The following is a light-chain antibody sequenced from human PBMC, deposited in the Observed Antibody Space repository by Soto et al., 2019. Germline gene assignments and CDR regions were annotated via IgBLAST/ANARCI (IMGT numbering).Light chain of an antibody. Sequence: DIQMTQSPSTLSASVGDRVTITCRASESMSNCLAWYQQKPGKAPKLLISGSSSLQSGVPPRYSGSAYGTELSLTFRSRQLDVIETNSWQRGLGRLTFRRGPKVE. CDR1: ESMSNC. J-gene: IGKJ1*01. CDR2: GSS. CDR3: QRGLGRLT. V-gene: IGKV1-5*01.